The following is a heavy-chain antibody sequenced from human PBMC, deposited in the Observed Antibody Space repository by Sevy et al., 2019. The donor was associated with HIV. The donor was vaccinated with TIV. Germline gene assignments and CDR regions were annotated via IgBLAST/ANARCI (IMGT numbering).Heavy chain of an antibody. J-gene: IGHJ6*02. Sequence: GGCLRLSCAASGFTIDDYAMHWVRQAPGKGLEWVSGISWNSGSIGYADSVKGRFTISTDKAKNSVYLQMNSLRAEDTALYYCAKDDKTTYYYGMDVWGQGTTVTVSS. CDR2: ISWNSGSI. V-gene: IGHV3-9*01. CDR1: GFTIDDYA. CDR3: AKDDKTTYYYGMDV. D-gene: IGHD4-17*01.